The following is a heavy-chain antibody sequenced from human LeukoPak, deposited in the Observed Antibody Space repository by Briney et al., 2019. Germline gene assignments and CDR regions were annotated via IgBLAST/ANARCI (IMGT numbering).Heavy chain of an antibody. CDR2: IHFSGSA. Sequence: SETLSLTCTVSGGSISSGGYYWSWIRQHPGKGLEWIGYIHFSGSAYYNPSLKSRVTISVDTSKNQFSLKLSSVTAADTAVYYCARAGDYGDFLDYWGQGTLVTVSS. J-gene: IGHJ4*02. CDR3: ARAGDYGDFLDY. CDR1: GGSISSGGYY. V-gene: IGHV4-31*03. D-gene: IGHD4-17*01.